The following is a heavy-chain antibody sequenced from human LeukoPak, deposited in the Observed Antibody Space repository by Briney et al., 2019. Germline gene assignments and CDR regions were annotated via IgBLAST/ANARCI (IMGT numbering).Heavy chain of an antibody. V-gene: IGHV4-34*01. CDR1: GGSFSGYY. Sequence: SETLSLTCAVYGGSFSGYYWSWIRQPPGKGLEWIGEINHSGSTNYNPSLKSRVTISVDTSRNQFSLKLSSVTAADTAVYYCARGGWNYRFDPWGQGTLVTVSS. D-gene: IGHD1-7*01. CDR3: ARGGWNYRFDP. CDR2: INHSGST. J-gene: IGHJ5*02.